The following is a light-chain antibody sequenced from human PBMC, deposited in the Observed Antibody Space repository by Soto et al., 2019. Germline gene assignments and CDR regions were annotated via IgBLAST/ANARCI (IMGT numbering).Light chain of an antibody. Sequence: QSALTQPPSASGSRGQSVTISCTGTSSDVGGYNFVSWYQQHPGKAPKLILYEVTKRPSGVPDRFSGSKSVNTASLTVSGIQTEDDAHYYCSSYAGSKNRYVFGTGTKLTVL. CDR2: EVT. J-gene: IGLJ1*01. CDR3: SSYAGSKNRYV. V-gene: IGLV2-8*01. CDR1: SSDVGGYNF.